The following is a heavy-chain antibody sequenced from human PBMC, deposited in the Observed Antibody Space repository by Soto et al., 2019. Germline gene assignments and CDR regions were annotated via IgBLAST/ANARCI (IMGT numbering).Heavy chain of an antibody. J-gene: IGHJ3*02. CDR1: GGSISSGGYY. CDR2: IYYSGST. Sequence: PSETLSLTCNVSGGSISSGGYYWSWIRQHPGKGLEWIGYIYYSGSTYYNPSLKSRVTISVDTSKNQFSLKLSSVTAADTAVYYCARDQTGGQLAARREHDAFDIWGQGTMVTVSS. V-gene: IGHV4-31*03. CDR3: ARDQTGGQLAARREHDAFDI. D-gene: IGHD6-6*01.